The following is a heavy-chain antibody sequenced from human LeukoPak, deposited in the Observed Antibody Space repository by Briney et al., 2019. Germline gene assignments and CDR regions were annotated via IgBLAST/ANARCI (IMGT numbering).Heavy chain of an antibody. CDR2: IYPGDSDT. D-gene: IGHD4-23*01. J-gene: IGHJ3*02. V-gene: IGHV5-51*01. Sequence: GEPLKISCKGSGYSFTSYWIGWVRQTPGKGLEWMGIIYPGDSDTRYSPSFQGQVTISADKSISTAYLQWSSLKASDTAMYYCARGRTTVVTPDAFDIWGQGTMVTVSS. CDR1: GYSFTSYW. CDR3: ARGRTTVVTPDAFDI.